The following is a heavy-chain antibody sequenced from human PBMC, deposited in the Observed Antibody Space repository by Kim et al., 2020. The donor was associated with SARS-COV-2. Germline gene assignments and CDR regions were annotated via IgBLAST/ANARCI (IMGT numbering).Heavy chain of an antibody. CDR3: AREFVWFGELLPYYYYYYGMDV. CDR1: GFTFSSYW. V-gene: IGHV3-74*01. CDR2: INSDGSST. J-gene: IGHJ6*02. Sequence: GGSLRISCAASGFTFSSYWMHWVRQAPGKGLVWVSRINSDGSSTSYADSVKGRFTISRDNAKNTLYLQMNSLRAEDTAVYYCAREFVWFGELLPYYYYYYGMDVWGQGTTVTVSS. D-gene: IGHD3-10*01.